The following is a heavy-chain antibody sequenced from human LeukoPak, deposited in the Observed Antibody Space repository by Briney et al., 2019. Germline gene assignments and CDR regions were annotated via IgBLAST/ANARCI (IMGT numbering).Heavy chain of an antibody. D-gene: IGHD1-1*01. CDR1: GFPFSNNV. J-gene: IGHJ4*02. CDR2: IRGSGGST. CDR3: ARGTWNPALLDS. Sequence: GGSLRLSCAASGFPFSNNVMTWVRQAPGRGLDWLAAIRGSGGSTYYADSVKGRFTMSRDNSKNTLYFQMNSLTAEDTAVYFCARGTWNPALLDSWGQGTLVTVSS. V-gene: IGHV3-23*01.